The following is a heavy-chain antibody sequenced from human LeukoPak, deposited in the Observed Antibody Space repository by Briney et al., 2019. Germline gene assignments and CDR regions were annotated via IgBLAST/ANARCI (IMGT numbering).Heavy chain of an antibody. CDR2: ISSGGTK. V-gene: IGHV3-48*03. J-gene: IGHJ4*02. CDR1: GFTFSGYE. D-gene: IGHD3-22*01. CDR3: ARGAPRVVAFDH. Sequence: GGSLRLSCAASGFTFSGYEMNWVRQAPGKGLEWISYISSGGTKSYADSVKGRFTISRDNAKNSLYLQMNSLRAEDTAVYYCARGAPRVVAFDHWGQGALVTVSS.